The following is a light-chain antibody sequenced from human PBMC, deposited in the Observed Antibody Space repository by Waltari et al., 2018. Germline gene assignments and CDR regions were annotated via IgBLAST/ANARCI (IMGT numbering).Light chain of an antibody. J-gene: IGLJ2*01. V-gene: IGLV2-23*02. CDR2: EVS. Sequence: QSALTQPASVSGSPGQSLTTPCTGTRSPVGSSNCVSWYQQHPGKAPKRMIYEVSNRPSGVSNRFSGSKSGNTASLTISGLQAEDDADYYCCSYAGSSTFVFGGGTKLTVL. CDR1: RSPVGSSNC. CDR3: CSYAGSSTFV.